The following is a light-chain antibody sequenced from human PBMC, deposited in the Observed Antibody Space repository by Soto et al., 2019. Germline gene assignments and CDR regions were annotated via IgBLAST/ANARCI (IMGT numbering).Light chain of an antibody. CDR2: DAS. Sequence: DIQMTQSPSTLSASVGDRVTITCRASQSISSWLAWYQQKAGKAPKLLIYDASSLESGVPSRFSGSGSGTEFTLTITGLQPEDCAIYFCQQANSFPITFGQGTRLEIK. J-gene: IGKJ5*01. V-gene: IGKV1-5*01. CDR3: QQANSFPIT. CDR1: QSISSW.